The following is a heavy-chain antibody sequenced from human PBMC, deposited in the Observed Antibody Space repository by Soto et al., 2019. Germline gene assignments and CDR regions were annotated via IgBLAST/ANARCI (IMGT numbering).Heavy chain of an antibody. Sequence: QVQLVQSGAEVKKPGSSVKVSCKASGGTFSSYAISWVRQAPGQGLEWMGGIIPIFGTASYAQKFQGRVTITADEYTSTAYMELSSLRSEDTAVYYCAAVPRCGGDCYSVLACWGQGTLVTVSS. D-gene: IGHD2-21*02. CDR1: GGTFSSYA. CDR3: AAVPRCGGDCYSVLAC. J-gene: IGHJ4*02. V-gene: IGHV1-69*12. CDR2: IIPIFGTA.